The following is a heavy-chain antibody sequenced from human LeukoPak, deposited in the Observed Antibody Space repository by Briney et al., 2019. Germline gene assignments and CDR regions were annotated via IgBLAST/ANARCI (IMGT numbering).Heavy chain of an antibody. CDR2: IIPIFGTA. D-gene: IGHD3-3*01. Sequence: SVKVSCTASGGTFSSYAISWVRQAPGQGLEWMGGIIPIFGTANYAQKFQGRVTITTDESTSTAYMELSSLRSEDTAVYYCATGYYDFWSGYSSYYYYYMDVWGKGTTVTVSS. CDR1: GGTFSSYA. CDR3: ATGYYDFWSGYSSYYYYYMDV. J-gene: IGHJ6*03. V-gene: IGHV1-69*05.